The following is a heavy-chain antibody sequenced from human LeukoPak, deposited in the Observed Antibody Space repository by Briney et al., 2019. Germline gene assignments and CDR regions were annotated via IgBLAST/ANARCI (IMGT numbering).Heavy chain of an antibody. V-gene: IGHV3-9*01. CDR1: GNYW. Sequence: GGSLRLPCAASGNYWMHWVRQVPGKGLEWVSGISWNSGSIGYADSVKGRFTISRDNAKNSLYLQMNSLRAEDTALYYCAKDIVPYDSSGWYVGAFDIWGQGTMVTVSS. D-gene: IGHD6-19*01. CDR2: ISWNSGSI. CDR3: AKDIVPYDSSGWYVGAFDI. J-gene: IGHJ3*02.